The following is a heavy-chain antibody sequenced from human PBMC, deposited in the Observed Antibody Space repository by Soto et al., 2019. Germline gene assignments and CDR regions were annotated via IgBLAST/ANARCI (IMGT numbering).Heavy chain of an antibody. CDR1: GFTFSSYG. CDR3: AREGPSYVCDI. Sequence: QVQLVESGGGVVQPGRSVRLSCAASGFTFSSYGMHWVRQAPGKGLEWVAAIWYDGSNKYYADSVKGRFTISRDNSKNTLYLQMNSLRLDDTAVYYCAREGPSYVCDIWGPGTMVTVSS. CDR2: IWYDGSNK. V-gene: IGHV3-33*01. J-gene: IGHJ3*02.